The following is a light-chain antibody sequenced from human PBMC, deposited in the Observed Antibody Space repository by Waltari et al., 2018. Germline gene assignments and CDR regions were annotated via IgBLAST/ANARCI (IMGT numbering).Light chain of an antibody. V-gene: IGLV8-61*01. CDR2: KAN. CDR1: SGSLSPTSY. J-gene: IGLJ3*02. CDR3: ALYMGSGIWV. Sequence: QTVVTQEPSFSVSPGGTVTLTCALSSGSLSPTSYATWYQQTQGQAPRTLVYKANARSSGVPDRFSGSILGNTAALTITGAQADDESDYYCALYMGSGIWVFGGGTRLTVL.